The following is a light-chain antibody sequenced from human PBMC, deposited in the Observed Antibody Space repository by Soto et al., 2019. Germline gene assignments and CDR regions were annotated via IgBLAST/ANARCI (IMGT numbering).Light chain of an antibody. CDR2: GNS. CDR3: QSYDSSLSGWV. CDR1: SSNIGAGYD. V-gene: IGLV1-40*01. J-gene: IGLJ3*02. Sequence: QSVLTQPPSVSGAPGQRVTISCTGSSSNIGAGYDVHWYQQLPGTAPKLLIYGNSNRPSGVPDRFSGSKSGTSASLAITGLEGADEAGYSCQSYDSSLSGWVFGGGTQLTVL.